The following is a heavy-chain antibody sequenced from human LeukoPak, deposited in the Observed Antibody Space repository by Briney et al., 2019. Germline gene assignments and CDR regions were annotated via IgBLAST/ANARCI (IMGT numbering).Heavy chain of an antibody. D-gene: IGHD4-17*01. CDR1: GYTLTELS. CDR2: FDPEDGET. CDR3: ARRDYGDYAPHFDY. Sequence: ASVKVSCKVSGYTLTELSMHWVRQAPGKGLEWMGGFDPEDGETIYAQKFQGRVTMTEDTSTDTAYMELSSLRSEDTAVYYCARRDYGDYAPHFDYWGQGTLVTVSS. J-gene: IGHJ4*02. V-gene: IGHV1-24*01.